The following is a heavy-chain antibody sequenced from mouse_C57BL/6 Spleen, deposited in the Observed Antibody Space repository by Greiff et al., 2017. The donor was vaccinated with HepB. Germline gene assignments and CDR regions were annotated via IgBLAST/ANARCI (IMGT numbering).Heavy chain of an antibody. CDR1: GYTFTDYY. Sequence: VQLQQSGPVLVKPGASVKMSCKASGYTFTDYYMNWVKQSHGKSLEWIGVINPYNGGTSYNQKFKGKATLTVDKSSSTAYMELNSLTSEDSAVYYCARDYYGSSYYFDVWGTGTTVTVSS. CDR3: ARDYYGSSYYFDV. V-gene: IGHV1-19*01. CDR2: INPYNGGT. J-gene: IGHJ1*03. D-gene: IGHD1-1*01.